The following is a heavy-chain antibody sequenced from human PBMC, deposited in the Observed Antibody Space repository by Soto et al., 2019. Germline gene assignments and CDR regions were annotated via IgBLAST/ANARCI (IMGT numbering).Heavy chain of an antibody. J-gene: IGHJ6*02. Sequence: EVQLVESGGGLVQPGGSLRLSCLASEFTFNTYWMNWVRQAPGRGLEWVANIKDDGSEKNYGDSVKGRFTISRDNAKNSLYLQKNSLRGEDKAVYFCAREWGTPGRGSAVGYYYHYGMDVWGQGTTVTVSS. CDR3: AREWGTPGRGSAVGYYYHYGMDV. D-gene: IGHD6-19*01. CDR2: IKDDGSEK. V-gene: IGHV3-7*05. CDR1: EFTFNTYW.